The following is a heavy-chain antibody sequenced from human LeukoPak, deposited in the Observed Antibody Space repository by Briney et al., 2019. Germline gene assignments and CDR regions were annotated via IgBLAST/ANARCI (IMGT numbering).Heavy chain of an antibody. CDR2: IIPIFGTA. V-gene: IGHV1-69*13. J-gene: IGHJ3*02. CDR1: GGTFSSYA. CDR3: ARDNGGVAGAFDI. Sequence: GASVKVSCKASGGTFSSYAISWVRQAPGQGLEWMGGIIPIFGTANYAQKFQGRVTITADESTSTAYMELSSLRSDDTAVYYCARDNGGVAGAFDIWGQGTMVTVSS.